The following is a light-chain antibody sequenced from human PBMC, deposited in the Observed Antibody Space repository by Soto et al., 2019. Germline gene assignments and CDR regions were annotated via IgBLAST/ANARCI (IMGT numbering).Light chain of an antibody. CDR3: QQSNRRLVT. CDR1: ENINSY. J-gene: IGKJ1*01. CDR2: AAS. Sequence: DIQVTQSPSSLSASVEDRVIITCRASENINSYLNWYQQKPGKAPKLLICAASSLQSGVPSRFSGSGSETVFTLTINNLQPEDSATYYCQQSNRRLVTFGQGTKVEIK. V-gene: IGKV1-39*01.